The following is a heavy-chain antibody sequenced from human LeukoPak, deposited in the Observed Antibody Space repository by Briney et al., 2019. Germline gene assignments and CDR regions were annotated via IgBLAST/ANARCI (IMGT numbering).Heavy chain of an antibody. CDR1: GGTFSSYA. CDR2: IIPIFGTA. D-gene: IGHD3-10*01. J-gene: IGHJ4*02. Sequence: GSSVKVSCKASGGTFSSYAISWVRQAPGQGLEWIGGIIPIFGTANYAQKFQGRVTITADESTGTAYMELSSLRSEDTAVYYCATSPVRGFGELRYYFDYWGQGTLVTVSS. V-gene: IGHV1-69*01. CDR3: ATSPVRGFGELRYYFDY.